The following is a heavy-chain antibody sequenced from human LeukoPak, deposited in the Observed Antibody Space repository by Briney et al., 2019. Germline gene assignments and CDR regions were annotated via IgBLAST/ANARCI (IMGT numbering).Heavy chain of an antibody. Sequence: GGSLRLSCAASGFTFSDHYMDWVRQAPGKGLEWVGRTRNKANSYTTEYAASVKGRFTISRDDSKNSLYLQMNSLKTEDTAVYYCARVARRDDAFDIWGQGTMVTVSS. J-gene: IGHJ3*02. CDR3: ARVARRDDAFDI. CDR2: TRNKANSYTT. D-gene: IGHD5-12*01. CDR1: GFTFSDHY. V-gene: IGHV3-72*01.